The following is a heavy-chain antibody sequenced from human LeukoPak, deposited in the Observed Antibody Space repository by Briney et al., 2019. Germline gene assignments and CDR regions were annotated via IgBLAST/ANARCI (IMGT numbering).Heavy chain of an antibody. Sequence: PGGSVRLSCAASGLTFSSYDMSWVRQAPGKGLEWVSGISGSGGSTHYADSVKGRFTISRDNTKNTLYLQMNSLRAEDTAVYYCATTGYSSSRRGGFDYWGQGTLVTVSS. CDR1: GLTFSSYD. D-gene: IGHD6-13*01. V-gene: IGHV3-23*01. J-gene: IGHJ4*02. CDR3: ATTGYSSSRRGGFDY. CDR2: ISGSGGST.